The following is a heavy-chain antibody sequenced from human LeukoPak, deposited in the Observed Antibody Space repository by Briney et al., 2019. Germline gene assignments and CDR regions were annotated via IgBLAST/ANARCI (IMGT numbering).Heavy chain of an antibody. Sequence: GGSLTLSCAASGFTFSSYAMSWVRQAPGKGLEWVSAISGSGGSTYYADSVKGRFTISRDNSKNTLYLQMNSLRAEDTAVYYCAKDLDSGSRSRIEAFDIWGQGTTVTVSS. J-gene: IGHJ3*02. V-gene: IGHV3-23*01. CDR2: ISGSGGST. CDR1: GFTFSSYA. D-gene: IGHD1-26*01. CDR3: AKDLDSGSRSRIEAFDI.